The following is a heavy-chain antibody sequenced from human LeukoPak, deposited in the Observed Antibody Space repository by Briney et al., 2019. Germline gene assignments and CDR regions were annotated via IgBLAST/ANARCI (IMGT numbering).Heavy chain of an antibody. CDR3: ARDGFRGFMRYFDWLLYAPLGY. D-gene: IGHD3-9*01. J-gene: IGHJ4*02. V-gene: IGHV1-18*01. CDR1: GYTFTSYG. CDR2: ISAYNGNT. Sequence: ASVKVSCKASGYTFTSYGISWVRQAPGQGLEWMGWISAYNGNTNYAQKLQGRVTMATDTSTSTAYMELRSLRSDDTAVYYCARDGFRGFMRYFDWLLYAPLGYWGQGTLVTVSS.